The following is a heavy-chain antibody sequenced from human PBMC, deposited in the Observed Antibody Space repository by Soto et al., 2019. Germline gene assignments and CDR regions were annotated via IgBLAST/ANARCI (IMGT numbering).Heavy chain of an antibody. D-gene: IGHD3-16*01. CDR2: IWYDGSNK. CDR1: GFTFSSYG. V-gene: IGHV3-33*01. J-gene: IGHJ4*02. CDR3: ARTWGARRYFDY. Sequence: QVQLVESGGGVVQPGRSLRLSCAASGFTFSSYGMQWVRQAPGKGLEWVAVIWYDGSNKYYADSVKGRFTISRDNSKNTLYLQMNSLRAEDTAVYYCARTWGARRYFDYWGQGTLVTVSS.